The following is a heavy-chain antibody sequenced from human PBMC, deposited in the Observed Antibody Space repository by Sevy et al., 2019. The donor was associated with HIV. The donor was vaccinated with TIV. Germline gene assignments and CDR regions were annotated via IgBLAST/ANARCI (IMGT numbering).Heavy chain of an antibody. Sequence: GGSLRLSCAASGFTFSNYGMHWVRQAPGKGLEWVAVIWYDGSNKYYVDSVKGRFTISRDNSKNTLYLQMNSLRAEDTAVYYCARNYFVSRDLDAFDIWGPGTMVTVSS. CDR3: ARNYFVSRDLDAFDI. V-gene: IGHV3-33*01. J-gene: IGHJ3*02. CDR2: IWYDGSNK. CDR1: GFTFSNYG. D-gene: IGHD3-22*01.